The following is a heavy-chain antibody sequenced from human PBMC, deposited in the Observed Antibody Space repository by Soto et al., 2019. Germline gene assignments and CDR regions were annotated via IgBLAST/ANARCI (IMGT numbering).Heavy chain of an antibody. CDR2: IYYSGST. CDR3: ARHFPLGYYYDSSPFFSANRGRFDP. V-gene: IGHV4-39*01. CDR1: GGSISSSSYY. J-gene: IGHJ5*02. Sequence: SETLSLTCTVSGGSISSSSYYWGWIRQPPGKGLEWIGSIYYSGSTYYNPSLKSRVTISVDTSKNQFSLKLSSVTAADTAVYYCARHFPLGYYYDSSPFFSANRGRFDPWGQGTLVTVSS. D-gene: IGHD3-22*01.